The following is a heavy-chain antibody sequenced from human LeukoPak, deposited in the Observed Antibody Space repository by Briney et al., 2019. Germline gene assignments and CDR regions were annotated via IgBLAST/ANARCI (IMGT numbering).Heavy chain of an antibody. J-gene: IGHJ4*02. CDR3: ARNYFDSIGYYLIDY. V-gene: IGHV5-51*01. CDR2: IYPGDSDT. D-gene: IGHD3-22*01. Sequence: GESLKISCKGSGYSFTSYWIGWVRQMPGKGLEWMGIIYPGDSDTRYSPSFQGQVTISADKSTSTAYLQWSSLKASDTAMYYCARNYFDSIGYYLIDYWGQGTLVTVSS. CDR1: GYSFTSYW.